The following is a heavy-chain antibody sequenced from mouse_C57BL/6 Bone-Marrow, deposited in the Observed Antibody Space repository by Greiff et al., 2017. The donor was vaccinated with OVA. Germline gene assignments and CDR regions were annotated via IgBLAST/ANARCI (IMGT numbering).Heavy chain of an antibody. CDR1: GFTFSSYG. D-gene: IGHD3-2*02. J-gene: IGHJ3*01. Sequence: EVKLQESGGDLVKPGGSLKLSCAASGFTFSSYGMSWVRQTPDKRLEWVATISSGGSYTYYPDSVKGRFTISRDNAKNTLYLQMSSLKSEDTAMYYCARQGQLRLLFAYWGQGTLVTVSA. CDR3: ARQGQLRLLFAY. V-gene: IGHV5-6*01. CDR2: ISSGGSYT.